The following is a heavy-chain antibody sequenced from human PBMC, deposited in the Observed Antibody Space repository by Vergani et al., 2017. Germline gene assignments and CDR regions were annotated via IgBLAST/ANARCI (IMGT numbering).Heavy chain of an antibody. CDR1: GESIRSGSHY. CDR2: IHTGGST. CDR3: AGSGPYCTSGSCPAI. V-gene: IGHV4-61*02. J-gene: IGHJ4*02. D-gene: IGHD2-15*01. Sequence: QVKLQESGPGLLKPSQTLSLTCTVSGESIRSGSHYWSWIRQPAGKGPEWIGHIHTGGSTDLNPSFKSRVSISVDTSKSQFSLKLNSVTVADTAVYYCAGSGPYCTSGSCPAIWGEGTLVTVSS.